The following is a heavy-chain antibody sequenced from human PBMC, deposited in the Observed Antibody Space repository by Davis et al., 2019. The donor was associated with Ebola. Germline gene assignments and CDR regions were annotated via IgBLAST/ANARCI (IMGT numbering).Heavy chain of an antibody. CDR3: ASIITMIVVY. Sequence: SETLSLTCAVSGGSISSGGYSWSWIRQPPGKGLEWIGYIYHSGSTYYNPSLKSRVTISVDRSKNQFSLKLSSVTAADTAVYYCASIITMIVVYWGQGTLVTVSS. CDR1: GGSISSGGYS. J-gene: IGHJ4*02. CDR2: IYHSGST. D-gene: IGHD3-22*01. V-gene: IGHV4-30-2*01.